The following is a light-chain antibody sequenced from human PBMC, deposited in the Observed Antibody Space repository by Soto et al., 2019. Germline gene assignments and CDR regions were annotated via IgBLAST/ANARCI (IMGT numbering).Light chain of an antibody. CDR3: SSYTSSLTRV. CDR1: NSDVGGYNY. J-gene: IGLJ2*01. CDR2: EVS. V-gene: IGLV2-14*01. Sequence: QSALTQPASVSGSPGQSITISCTGTNSDVGGYNYVSWYQQHPGKAPKLMIYEVSNRLSGVSNRFSGSKSGNTASLIISGLQAEDEAHYYCSSYTSSLTRVFGGGTKLTVL.